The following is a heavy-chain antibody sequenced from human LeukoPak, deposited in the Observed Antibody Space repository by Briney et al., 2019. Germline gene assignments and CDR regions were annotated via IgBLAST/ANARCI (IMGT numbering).Heavy chain of an antibody. J-gene: IGHJ6*02. V-gene: IGHV3-23*01. CDR1: GVTLSSYA. D-gene: IGHD3-16*01. CDR2: ISSSGSGGNT. CDR3: ARNQQLGGHSYYYYGMDV. Sequence: PGGSLRLSCAASGVTLSSYAMSWARQAPGKGLEWVSGISSSGSGGNTYYADSAKGRFTISRDNSKNTLYLQMNSLRADDTAIYYCARNQQLGGHSYYYYGMDVWGQGTTVTVSS.